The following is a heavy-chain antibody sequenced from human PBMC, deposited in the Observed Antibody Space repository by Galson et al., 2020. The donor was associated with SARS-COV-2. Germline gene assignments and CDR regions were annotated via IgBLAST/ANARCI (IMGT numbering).Heavy chain of an antibody. Sequence: GGTLRLPCTASGFIFSNYAMCWVRQAPGKGLEWVSTILISGVSTHYADSVKGRFTISIDNSENTLSLQMDSLSVDDTAVYYCAQSGVGTIRDFECWDQGHLVTVTS. J-gene: IGHJ4*02. CDR1: GFIFSNYA. CDR2: ILISGVST. D-gene: IGHD5-12*01. V-gene: IGHV3-23*01. CDR3: AQSGVGTIRDFEC.